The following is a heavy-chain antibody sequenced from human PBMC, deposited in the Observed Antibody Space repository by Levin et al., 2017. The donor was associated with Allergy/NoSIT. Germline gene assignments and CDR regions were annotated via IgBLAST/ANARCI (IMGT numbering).Heavy chain of an antibody. Sequence: LSLTCAASGFTFIRYWMHWVRQAPGKGLVWVSRINSDGSSTSYADSVKGRFTISRDNAKNTLYLQMNSLRAEDTAVYYCARSYVNYYYGMDVWGQGTTVTVSS. CDR1: GFTFIRYW. CDR3: ARSYVNYYYGMDV. CDR2: INSDGSST. J-gene: IGHJ6*02. V-gene: IGHV3-74*01. D-gene: IGHD1-26*01.